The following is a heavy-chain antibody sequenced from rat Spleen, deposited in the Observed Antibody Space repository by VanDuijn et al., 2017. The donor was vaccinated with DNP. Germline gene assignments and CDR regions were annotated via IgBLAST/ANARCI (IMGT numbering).Heavy chain of an antibody. D-gene: IGHD3-5*01. CDR1: GFTFSDYY. CDR2: ISYDGSRI. CDR3: ARTQTDYYVMDA. Sequence: EVQLVESDGGLVQPGRSLKLSCAASGFTFSDYYMAWVRQAPTKGLEWVATISYDGSRIHYRDSVKGRFSISRDNAKSTLYLQMDSLRSEDTATYYCARTQTDYYVMDAWGQGASVTVSS. J-gene: IGHJ4*01. V-gene: IGHV5-29*01.